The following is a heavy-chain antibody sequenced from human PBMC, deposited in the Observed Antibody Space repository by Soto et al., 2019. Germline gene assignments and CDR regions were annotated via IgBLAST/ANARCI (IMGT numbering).Heavy chain of an antibody. CDR3: AGGASFRAMHV. CDR1: GNSVSSNSAA. Sequence: SQTLSLTCVLSGNSVSSNSAAWIWVRQSPSRGLEWLGRTYYRSKWYNDYALSVKSRITINPDTSKNQFSLHLDSVIPEDTAVYYCAGGASFRAMHVRGPATLVTLS. V-gene: IGHV6-1*01. CDR2: TYYRSKWYN. J-gene: IGHJ4*03. D-gene: IGHD2-2*01.